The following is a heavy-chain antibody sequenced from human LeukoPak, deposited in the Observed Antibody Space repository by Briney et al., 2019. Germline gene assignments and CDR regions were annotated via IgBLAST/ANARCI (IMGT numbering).Heavy chain of an antibody. V-gene: IGHV3-30*18. Sequence: GGSPRLSCAASGFTFSGYGMHWVRQAPGKGLEWVAVISYDGSNKYYADSVKGRFTISRDNSENTLYLQMNSLRAEDTAVYYCAKDLLGDALITMVRGVIMDFDYWGQGTLVTVSS. D-gene: IGHD3-10*01. CDR1: GFTFSGYG. J-gene: IGHJ4*02. CDR2: ISYDGSNK. CDR3: AKDLLGDALITMVRGVIMDFDY.